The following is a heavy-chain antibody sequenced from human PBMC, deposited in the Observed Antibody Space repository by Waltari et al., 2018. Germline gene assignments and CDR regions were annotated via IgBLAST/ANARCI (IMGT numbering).Heavy chain of an antibody. D-gene: IGHD5-12*01. V-gene: IGHV3-33*01. CDR2: IWYDGSNK. CDR3: ARDLFTTVATQGY. Sequence: QVQLVESGGGVVQPGRSLRLSCAASGFTFSSYGMHWVRQDPGKGWEWGAVIWYDGSNKYYADSVKGRFTISRDNSKNTLYLQMNSLRAEDTAVYYCARDLFTTVATQGYWGQGTLVTVSS. CDR1: GFTFSSYG. J-gene: IGHJ4*02.